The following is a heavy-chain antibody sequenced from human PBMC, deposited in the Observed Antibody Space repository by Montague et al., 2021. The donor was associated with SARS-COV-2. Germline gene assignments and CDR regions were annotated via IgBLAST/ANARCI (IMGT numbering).Heavy chain of an antibody. D-gene: IGHD2-15*01. J-gene: IGHJ4*02. CDR1: GGSISSPDYY. CDR3: ARQLPSYCAANKCYPYYFDG. V-gene: IGHV4-39*01. Sequence: SETLSLTCTVSGGSISSPDYYWGWLRPSPGPGLVWLGSFSCTGRTYYNPSLRSRVSFSMDTSKNHFSLSLSSVTVADTAVYFCARQLPSYCAANKCYPYYFDGWGRGALVTVSS. CDR2: FSCTGRT.